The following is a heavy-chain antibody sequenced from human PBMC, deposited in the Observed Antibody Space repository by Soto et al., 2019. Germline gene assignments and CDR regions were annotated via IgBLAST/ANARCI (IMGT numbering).Heavy chain of an antibody. Sequence: QVQLVESGGGVVQPGRSLRLSCAASGFTFNSFTMHWGRQAPGKGLEWVAVISHDGSHKYTADSVKGRFTISRDDSKNTLYLQMNSLRVEDTAIYYCETCEERYFQDWGQGTLVTVSS. J-gene: IGHJ1*01. V-gene: IGHV3-30*04. CDR1: GFTFNSFT. CDR3: ETCEERYFQD. CDR2: ISHDGSHK.